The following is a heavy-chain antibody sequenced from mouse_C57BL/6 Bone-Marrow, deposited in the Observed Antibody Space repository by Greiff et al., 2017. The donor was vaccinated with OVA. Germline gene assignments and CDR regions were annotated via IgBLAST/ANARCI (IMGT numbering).Heavy chain of an antibody. Sequence: QVQLQQPGAELVMPGASVKLSCKASGYTFTSYWMHWVKQRPGRGLEWIGEIDPSDSYTNYNQKFKGKSTLTVDKSSSTAYMQLSSLTSEDSAVYYCARKAYYSNYRYYAMDYWGQGTSVTVSS. V-gene: IGHV1-69*01. J-gene: IGHJ4*01. CDR2: IDPSDSYT. CDR1: GYTFTSYW. CDR3: ARKAYYSNYRYYAMDY. D-gene: IGHD2-5*01.